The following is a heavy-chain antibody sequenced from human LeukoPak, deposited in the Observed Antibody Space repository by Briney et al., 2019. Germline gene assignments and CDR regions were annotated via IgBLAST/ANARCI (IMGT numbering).Heavy chain of an antibody. CDR1: GGSISSGSYY. CDR3: ARGGIRAPGAFDI. CDR2: IYYGGKT. J-gene: IGHJ3*02. D-gene: IGHD6-13*01. Sequence: TTSETLSLTCTVSGGSISSGSYYWSWIRQPAGKGLEWIGSIYYGGKTHYNPSLQNQVTISIATSQNQFFVKLTSVTAADTAVYYCARGGIRAPGAFDIWGQGTMVTVSS. V-gene: IGHV4-39*07.